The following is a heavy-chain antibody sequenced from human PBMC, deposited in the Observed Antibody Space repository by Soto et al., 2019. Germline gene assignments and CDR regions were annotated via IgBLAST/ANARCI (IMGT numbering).Heavy chain of an antibody. CDR3: ARGRRGGGSYLMGYYYGMDV. J-gene: IGHJ6*02. Sequence: PSETLSLTCTVSGGSISSYYGSWIRQPPGKGLEWIGYIYYSGSTNYNPSLKSRVTISVDTSKNQFSLKLSSVTAADTAVYYCARGRRGGGSYLMGYYYGMDVWGQGTTVTVSS. CDR2: IYYSGST. CDR1: GGSISSYY. D-gene: IGHD2-15*01. V-gene: IGHV4-59*01.